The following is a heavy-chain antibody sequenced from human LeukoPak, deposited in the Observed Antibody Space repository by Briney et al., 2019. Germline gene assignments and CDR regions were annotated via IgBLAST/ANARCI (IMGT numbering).Heavy chain of an antibody. D-gene: IGHD3-10*01. CDR2: ISSSGSTI. J-gene: IGHJ4*02. V-gene: IGHV3-11*04. CDR1: GFTFSDYY. Sequence: GGSLRLSCAASGFTFSDYYMSWIRQAPGKGLEWVSYISSSGSTIYYADSVKGRFTISRDNAKNSLYLQMNSLRAEDTAVYYCARDLKAKARHYYGSGSYYNVAPPPTIDYWGQGTLVTVSS. CDR3: ARDLKAKARHYYGSGSYYNVAPPPTIDY.